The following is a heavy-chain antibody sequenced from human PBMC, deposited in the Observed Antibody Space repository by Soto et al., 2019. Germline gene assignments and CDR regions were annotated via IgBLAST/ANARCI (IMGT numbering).Heavy chain of an antibody. D-gene: IGHD3-10*01. CDR1: GGTFSSYA. CDR2: IIPIFGTA. CDR3: ARGQQGTYYYGSGDSYYYYGMAV. J-gene: IGHJ6*02. Sequence: SVKVSCKASGGTFSSYAISLVRQAPGQGLEWMGGIIPIFGTANYAQKFQGRVTITADESTSTAYMELSSLRSEDTAVYYCARGQQGTYYYGSGDSYYYYGMAVWGQGTTVTV. V-gene: IGHV1-69*13.